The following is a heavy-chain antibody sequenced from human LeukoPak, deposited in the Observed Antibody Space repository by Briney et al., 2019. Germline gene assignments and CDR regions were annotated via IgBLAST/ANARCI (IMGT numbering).Heavy chain of an antibody. J-gene: IGHJ4*02. CDR1: GFTFSSYS. V-gene: IGHV3-21*01. CDR2: ISSSSSYI. CDR3: ARDSPMVRGAPVDY. D-gene: IGHD3-10*01. Sequence: GGSLRLSCAASGFTFSSYSTNWVRQAPGKGLEWVSSISSSSSYIYYADSVKGRFTISRDNAKNSLYLQMNSLRAEDTAVYYCARDSPMVRGAPVDYWGQGTLVTVSS.